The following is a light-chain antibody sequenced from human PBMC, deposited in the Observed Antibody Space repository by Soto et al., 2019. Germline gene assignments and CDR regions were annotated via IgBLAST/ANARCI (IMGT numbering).Light chain of an antibody. J-gene: IGKJ3*01. V-gene: IGKV1-12*01. CDR2: SAS. CDR1: QGISTW. Sequence: DIQMTQSPSSVSASIGDRVIISCRASQGISTWLAWYQQKPGKAPRLLIYSASTLSSGVPSRFSGSGSGTDFTLTISSLQPEDFATYFCQQADSFPLTFGPGTKVDVK. CDR3: QQADSFPLT.